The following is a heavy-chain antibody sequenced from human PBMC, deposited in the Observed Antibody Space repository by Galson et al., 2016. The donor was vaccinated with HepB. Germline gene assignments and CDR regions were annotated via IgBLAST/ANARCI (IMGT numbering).Heavy chain of an antibody. D-gene: IGHD3-10*01. V-gene: IGHV1-3*01. Sequence: SVKVSCKASGYTFSSYSLHWVRQAPGQRLEWMGWINAGNGNTKYSQKFQGRVTMTRDTSASTAFMELSSLTSEDTAVYYCARDRYYYGSGSFSHWGQGTLVTVSS. CDR1: GYTFSSYS. J-gene: IGHJ4*02. CDR2: INAGNGNT. CDR3: ARDRYYYGSGSFSH.